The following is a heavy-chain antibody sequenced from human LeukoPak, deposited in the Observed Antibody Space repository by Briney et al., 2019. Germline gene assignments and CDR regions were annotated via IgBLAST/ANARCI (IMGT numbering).Heavy chain of an antibody. CDR3: ARDLGSNWYFGAFDI. CDR1: GGSISSYY. CDR2: MYTSGST. Sequence: KPSVILSLTCTVSGGSISSYYWSWIRQPAGKGLEWIGRMYTSGSTNYNPSLKSRVTMSVDTSKNQFSLKLSSVTAADTAVYYCARDLGSNWYFGAFDIWGQGTMVTVSS. J-gene: IGHJ3*02. V-gene: IGHV4-4*07. D-gene: IGHD6-13*01.